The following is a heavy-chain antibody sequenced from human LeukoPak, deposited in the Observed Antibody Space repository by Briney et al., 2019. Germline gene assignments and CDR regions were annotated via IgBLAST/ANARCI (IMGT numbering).Heavy chain of an antibody. Sequence: GGSLRLSCAASGFTFSSYAMSWVRQAPGKGLEWVSAISGSGGSTYYADSVKGRFTISRDNSKNTLYLQMNSLRPEDTAMYYCARKAYCGGDCSLDDAFDVWGQGTMVTVSS. CDR3: ARKAYCGGDCSLDDAFDV. J-gene: IGHJ3*01. V-gene: IGHV3-23*01. D-gene: IGHD2-21*02. CDR2: ISGSGGST. CDR1: GFTFSSYA.